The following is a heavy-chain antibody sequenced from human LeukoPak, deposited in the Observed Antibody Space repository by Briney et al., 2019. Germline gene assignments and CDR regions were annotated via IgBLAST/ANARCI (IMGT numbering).Heavy chain of an antibody. D-gene: IGHD6-13*01. J-gene: IGHJ4*02. CDR1: GGGFDNYG. V-gene: IGHV1-69*06. CDR2: VIPIFGTS. Sequence: ASVKVSCKASGGGFDNYGITRVRQAPGQGLEWVGGVIPIFGTSNYAPKFQDRVTITADRSTTTAYMELRSLRSDDTAVYYCARDHEQLVRWIDYWGQGTLVTVSS. CDR3: ARDHEQLVRWIDY.